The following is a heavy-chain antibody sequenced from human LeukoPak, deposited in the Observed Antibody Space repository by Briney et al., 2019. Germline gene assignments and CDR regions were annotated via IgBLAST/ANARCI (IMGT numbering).Heavy chain of an antibody. Sequence: SETLSLTCTVSGGSLSSGGDFWPWTRQPAAKGLHWNGHIYDSGKPHYNPSLSSHHTISLDPSHNESSIKLPSMRAPDTALSFCARARRRDRDGYKSPGSWFDSWGQGTLVTVSS. V-gene: IGHV4-61*09. D-gene: IGHD5-24*01. J-gene: IGHJ5*01. CDR1: GGSLSSGGDF. CDR3: ARARRRDRDGYKSPGSWFDS. CDR2: IYDSGKP.